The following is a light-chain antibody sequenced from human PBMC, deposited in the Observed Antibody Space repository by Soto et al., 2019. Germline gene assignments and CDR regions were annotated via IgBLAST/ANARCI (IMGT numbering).Light chain of an antibody. CDR2: GAS. CDR3: QHFGGTTFT. J-gene: IGKJ5*01. V-gene: IGKV3-15*01. CDR1: QSVSSN. Sequence: EIVMTQSPATLSVSPEERATLSCRASQSVSSNLAWHQQKPGQAPRLLIYGASTRATGIPARFSGSGSGTHFTLTISRLEPGDFAVYYCQHFGGTTFTFGQVTRLEI.